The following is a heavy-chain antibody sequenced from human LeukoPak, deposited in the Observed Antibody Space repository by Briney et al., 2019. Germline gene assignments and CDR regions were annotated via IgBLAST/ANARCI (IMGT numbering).Heavy chain of an antibody. J-gene: IGHJ3*02. CDR2: IWYDGGDK. D-gene: IGHD5-24*01. CDR3: AKNRGGHNYADAFEI. Sequence: TGGPLRLFCAASGFTFNNYDMLWVRQTPGKGLEWVAFIWYDGGDKYYVDSVKGRFTISRDNSRNTLYLQMNSLTAEDTAVYYCAKNRGGHNYADAFEIWGQGTMVRVYS. V-gene: IGHV3-30*02. CDR1: GFTFNNYD.